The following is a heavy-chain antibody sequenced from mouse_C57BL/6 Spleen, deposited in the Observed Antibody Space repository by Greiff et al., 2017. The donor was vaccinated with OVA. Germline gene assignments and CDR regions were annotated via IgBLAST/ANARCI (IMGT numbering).Heavy chain of an antibody. V-gene: IGHV3-1*01. CDR3: ARGGLRRGWFAY. CDR1: GYSITSGYD. Sequence: EVKLMESGPGMVKPSQSLSLTCTVSGYSITSGYDWHWIRHFPGNKLEWLGYISYSGSTNYNPSLKSRISITHDPSKNHFFLKLNSVTTEDTATYYCARGGLRRGWFAYWGQGTLVTVSA. J-gene: IGHJ3*01. CDR2: ISYSGST. D-gene: IGHD2-4*01.